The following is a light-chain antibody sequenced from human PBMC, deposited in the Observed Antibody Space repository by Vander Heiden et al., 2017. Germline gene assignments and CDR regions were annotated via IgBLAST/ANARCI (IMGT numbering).Light chain of an antibody. CDR2: KAS. V-gene: IGKV1-5*03. Sequence: DLQMTQSPSTLSASVGDRVTITCRASQSISSWLAWYQQKPGKAPKLLIYKASSLESGVPSRFSGSGSGTDFTLTISSLQPDDFATYYCQQYNSYLYTFGHGAKLEIK. J-gene: IGKJ2*01. CDR3: QQYNSYLYT. CDR1: QSISSW.